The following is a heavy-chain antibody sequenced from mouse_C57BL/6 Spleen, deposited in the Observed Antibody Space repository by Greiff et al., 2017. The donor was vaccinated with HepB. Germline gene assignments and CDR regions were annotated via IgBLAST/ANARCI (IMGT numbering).Heavy chain of an antibody. Sequence: EVKVVESGGDLVKPGGSLKLSCAASGFTFSSYGMSWVRQTPDKRLEWVATISSGGSYTYYPDSVKGRFTISRDNAKNTLYLPMSSLKSEDTAMYYCARPGTRYWYFDVWGTVTTVTVSS. CDR3: ARPGTRYWYFDV. J-gene: IGHJ1*03. CDR1: GFTFSSYG. CDR2: ISSGGSYT. D-gene: IGHD4-1*01. V-gene: IGHV5-6*01.